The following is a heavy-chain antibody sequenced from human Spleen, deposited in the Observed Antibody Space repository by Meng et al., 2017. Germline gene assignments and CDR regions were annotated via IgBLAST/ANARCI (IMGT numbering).Heavy chain of an antibody. J-gene: IGHJ3*02. Sequence: GESLKISCAASGFTFSRFAMNWVRQAPGKGLEWVSSMSGSSSYINYADSVKGRFTVSRDNAKNTLYLQMNSLRAEDTAVYYCARDPFYDTDAFDIWGQGTMVTVSS. CDR2: MSGSSSYI. D-gene: IGHD2/OR15-2a*01. CDR3: ARDPFYDTDAFDI. CDR1: GFTFSRFA. V-gene: IGHV3-21*01.